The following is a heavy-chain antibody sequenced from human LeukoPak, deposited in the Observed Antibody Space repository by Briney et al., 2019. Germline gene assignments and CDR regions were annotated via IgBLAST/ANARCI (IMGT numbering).Heavy chain of an antibody. D-gene: IGHD6-6*01. CDR3: ARGRYSSSLDY. V-gene: IGHV4-59*11. Sequence: SETLSLTCTVSGGSISSHYWSWIRQPPGKGLEWIGYIYYSGSTNYNPSLKSRVTLSVDTSKNQFSLKLSSVTAADTAVYYCARGRYSSSLDYWGQGTLVTVSS. J-gene: IGHJ4*02. CDR2: IYYSGST. CDR1: GGSISSHY.